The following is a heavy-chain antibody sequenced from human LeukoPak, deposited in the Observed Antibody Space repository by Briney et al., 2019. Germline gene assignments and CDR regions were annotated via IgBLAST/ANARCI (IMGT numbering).Heavy chain of an antibody. CDR3: ARAGWYSGRWGQDWFGP. J-gene: IGHJ5*02. CDR2: MHIT. Sequence: SETLSLTCTVSGGSISSYNWSWIRQPAGKGLEWSEHMHITNQNPSLKSRVTMSLDTSKSQFSLRLSSVTASDTAVYYCARAGWYSGRWGQDWFGPWGQGILVTVSS. V-gene: IGHV4-4*07. CDR1: GGSISSYN. D-gene: IGHD1-26*01.